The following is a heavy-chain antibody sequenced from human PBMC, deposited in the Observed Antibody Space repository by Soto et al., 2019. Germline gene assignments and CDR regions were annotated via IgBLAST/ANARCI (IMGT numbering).Heavy chain of an antibody. J-gene: IGHJ4*02. V-gene: IGHV1-46*01. CDR3: ARELSSCAAECPYYMDY. CDR2: ISLRHHST. Sequence: ASVKVSCKASGYTFVDYVIHWVRQAPGQGLEWMGIISLRHHSTSYAQKFQDRLSVTRDPSSTTIYMELSSLRSEDTAVYYCARELSSCAAECPYYMDYCGQGTPVTFSS. D-gene: IGHD2-21*01. CDR1: GYTFVDYV.